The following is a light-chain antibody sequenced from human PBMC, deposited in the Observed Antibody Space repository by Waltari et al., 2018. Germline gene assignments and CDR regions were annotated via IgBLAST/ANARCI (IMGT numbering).Light chain of an antibody. J-gene: IGKJ1*01. CDR2: GAS. V-gene: IGKV3-15*01. Sequence: EIVMTQSPATLSVFPGGRATLSCRASQSIRSNLAWYQHKPGQAPRLLIYGASTRATGIPARFSGSWSGTEFTLTISSLQSEDFAVYFCQQYDNWLGTFGQGTKVEIK. CDR1: QSIRSN. CDR3: QQYDNWLGT.